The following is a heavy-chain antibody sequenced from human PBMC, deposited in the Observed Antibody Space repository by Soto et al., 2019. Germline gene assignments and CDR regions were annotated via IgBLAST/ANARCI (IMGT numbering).Heavy chain of an antibody. Sequence: QVQLVQSGAEVKKPGASVKVSCKASGYTFTGYYMHWVRQAPGHGLEWMGWINHNSGGTNYAQKFQGWVTKTRDTSISTAYMELSRLRSDDTAVYYCARGIVVVPADDACWFDPWGQGTLVTVSS. J-gene: IGHJ5*02. CDR1: GYTFTGYY. CDR3: ARGIVVVPADDACWFDP. V-gene: IGHV1-2*04. CDR2: INHNSGGT. D-gene: IGHD2-2*01.